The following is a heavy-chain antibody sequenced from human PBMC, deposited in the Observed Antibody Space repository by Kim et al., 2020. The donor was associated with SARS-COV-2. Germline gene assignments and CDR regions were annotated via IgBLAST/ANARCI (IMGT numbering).Heavy chain of an antibody. CDR3: VKDIFHWQHDF. CDR1: GFNFAGNA. J-gene: IGHJ4*02. V-gene: IGHV3-23*01. Sequence: GGSLRLSCAAAGFNFAGNAMSWVRQAPGKGLEWVSSIGSNGDTFYASSVRGGFTISRDNSKNTLSRLMRGVRVDDTARYLCVKDIFHWQHDFWGQGTQVTVSS. D-gene: IGHD3-9*01. CDR2: IGSNGDT.